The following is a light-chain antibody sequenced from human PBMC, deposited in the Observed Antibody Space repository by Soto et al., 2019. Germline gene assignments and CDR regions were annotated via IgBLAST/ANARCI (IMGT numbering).Light chain of an antibody. Sequence: DIQMTQSPSSLSASVGDRVTITCRASQGISSYLNWDQQKPGIAPKVLIYAASTLQRDVPSRFSGSGSGTDFTLTISSLQPEDFATYYCQQSYTTAPTFGQGTKVEIK. V-gene: IGKV1-39*01. CDR1: QGISSY. CDR2: AAS. CDR3: QQSYTTAPT. J-gene: IGKJ1*01.